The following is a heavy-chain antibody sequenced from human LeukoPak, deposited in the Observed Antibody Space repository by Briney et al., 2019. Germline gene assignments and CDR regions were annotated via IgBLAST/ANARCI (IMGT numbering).Heavy chain of an antibody. J-gene: IGHJ6*02. CDR1: GGSISSRSYY. CDR3: AIQRLDGTDV. Sequence: PSETLSLTCTVSGGSISSRSYYWGWIRQPPGKGLEWIGSIYYSGSAYYNASLKSRVTTSVDTSKNQFSLKLTSVTAAHTAVYYCAIQRLDGTDVWGQGITVTVSS. CDR2: IYYSGSA. D-gene: IGHD6-19*01. V-gene: IGHV4-39*01.